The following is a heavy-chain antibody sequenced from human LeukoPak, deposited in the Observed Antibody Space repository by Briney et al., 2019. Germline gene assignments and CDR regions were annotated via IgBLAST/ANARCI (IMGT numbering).Heavy chain of an antibody. Sequence: GSLRLSCAASGFTFSSYATSWVRQAPGKGLEWVSATSGSGGSTYYADSVKGRFTISRDNSKNTLYLQMNSLRAEDTAVYYCAKGFSEYSYGLDYWGQGTLVTVSS. CDR3: AKGFSEYSYGLDY. D-gene: IGHD5-18*01. V-gene: IGHV3-23*01. CDR1: GFTFSSYA. J-gene: IGHJ4*02. CDR2: TSGSGGST.